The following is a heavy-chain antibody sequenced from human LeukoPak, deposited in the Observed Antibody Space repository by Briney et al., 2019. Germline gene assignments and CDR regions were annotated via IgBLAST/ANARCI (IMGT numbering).Heavy chain of an antibody. CDR1: GGSITNYF. D-gene: IGHD2-15*01. J-gene: IGHJ4*02. V-gene: IGHV4-59*12. Sequence: SETLSLTCTVSGGSITNYFWSWIRQPPGKGLEWIGFIYYNGSTNYNPSLESRVTISVDTSKSQFSLKLSSVTAADTAVYYCASFLAYCSGGSCYSAYYFDYWGQGTLVTVSS. CDR2: IYYNGST. CDR3: ASFLAYCSGGSCYSAYYFDY.